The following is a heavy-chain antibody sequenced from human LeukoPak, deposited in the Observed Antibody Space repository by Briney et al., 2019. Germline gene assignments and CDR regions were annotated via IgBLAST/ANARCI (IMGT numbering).Heavy chain of an antibody. D-gene: IGHD6-19*01. CDR3: ARGGSSGWYLSWFDP. V-gene: IGHV1-69*05. Sequence: SVKVSCKASGGTFSSYAISWVRQAPGQGLEWMGGIIPIFGTANYAQKFQGRVTITTDESTSTAYMELSSLRSEDTAVYYCARGGSSGWYLSWFDPWGQGTLVTVST. CDR1: GGTFSSYA. J-gene: IGHJ5*02. CDR2: IIPIFGTA.